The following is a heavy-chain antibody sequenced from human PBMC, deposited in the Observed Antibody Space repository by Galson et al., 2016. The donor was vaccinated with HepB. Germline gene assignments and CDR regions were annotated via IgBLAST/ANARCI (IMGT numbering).Heavy chain of an antibody. Sequence: SVKVSCKASGYTFTVYYMHWVRQAPGQGLEWMGWINPNNGATYYAQKFQGRVTMTRDTSISTAYMELSRLRSGDTAVYYCARVGYYGSGTFDFWGQGSLVTVSS. CDR3: ARVGYYGSGTFDF. CDR2: INPNNGAT. V-gene: IGHV1-2*02. D-gene: IGHD3-10*01. CDR1: GYTFTVYY. J-gene: IGHJ4*02.